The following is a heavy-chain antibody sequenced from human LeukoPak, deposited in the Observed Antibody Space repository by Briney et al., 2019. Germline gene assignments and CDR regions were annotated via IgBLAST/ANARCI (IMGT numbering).Heavy chain of an antibody. CDR1: GFTVGSYP. CDR3: AAGYGSIDY. CDR2: ISYDGSNV. D-gene: IGHD6-13*01. J-gene: IGHJ4*02. Sequence: GGSLRPSCGASGFTVGSYPIHWVRQAPGKGLEWVSLISYDGSNVYYADSVKGRFTMSRDKSKNTLFLQMTSLRHEDTAVYYCAAGYGSIDYWGQGTLVTVSS. V-gene: IGHV3-30*01.